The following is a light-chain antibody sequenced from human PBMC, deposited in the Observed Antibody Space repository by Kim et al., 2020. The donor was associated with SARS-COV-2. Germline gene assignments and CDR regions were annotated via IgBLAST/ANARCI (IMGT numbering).Light chain of an antibody. CDR2: GKN. V-gene: IGLV3-19*01. CDR3: KSRDSSGKVV. J-gene: IGLJ2*01. Sequence: SSELTQDPAVSVALGQTVRITCQGDSLRRYYASWYQQKPGQAPVLVIYGKNNRPSGIPDRFSGSSSGNTASLTINGAQAEEEADYYCKSRDSSGKVVFGGGTELTVL. CDR1: SLRRYY.